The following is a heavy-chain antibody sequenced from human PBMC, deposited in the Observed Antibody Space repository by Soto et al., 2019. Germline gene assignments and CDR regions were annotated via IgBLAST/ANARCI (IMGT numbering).Heavy chain of an antibody. Sequence: SETLSLTCAVYGGSFSGYYWSWIRQPPGKGLEWIGEINHSGSTNYNPSLKSRVTISVDTSKNQFSLKLSSVTAADTAVYYCARTVDTAMVSYFDYWGQGTLVTVSS. CDR1: GGSFSGYY. CDR3: ARTVDTAMVSYFDY. V-gene: IGHV4-34*01. CDR2: INHSGST. J-gene: IGHJ4*02. D-gene: IGHD5-18*01.